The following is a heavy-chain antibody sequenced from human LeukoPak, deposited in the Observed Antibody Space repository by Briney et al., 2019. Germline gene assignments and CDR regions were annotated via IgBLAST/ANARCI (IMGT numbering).Heavy chain of an antibody. CDR1: GFTFSNYG. Sequence: PGGSLRLSCAASGFTFSNYGMSWVRQAPGKGLEWVSAISGSGVTTYYADSVKGRFTISRDNAKNSLYLQMNSLRAEDTAVYYCARGIPGAAGCNWGQGTLVTVSS. CDR2: ISGSGVTT. V-gene: IGHV3-23*01. CDR3: ARGIPGAAGCN. D-gene: IGHD6-13*01. J-gene: IGHJ4*02.